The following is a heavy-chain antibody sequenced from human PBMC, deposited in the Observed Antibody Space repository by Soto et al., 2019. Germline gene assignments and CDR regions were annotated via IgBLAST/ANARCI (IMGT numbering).Heavy chain of an antibody. CDR1: GYSFTSNW. Sequence: EVQLVQSGAEVKQPGESLKISCKASGYSFTSNWIGWVRQMPGKGLEWMGTFNPNDSDSRYSPSFQGQVTISADKSTTTAYLQWSSLKASDTAIYYCARQIRESGGALDVWGQGTMVTVSS. CDR3: ARQIRESGGALDV. D-gene: IGHD3-10*01. V-gene: IGHV5-51*01. CDR2: FNPNDSDS. J-gene: IGHJ3*01.